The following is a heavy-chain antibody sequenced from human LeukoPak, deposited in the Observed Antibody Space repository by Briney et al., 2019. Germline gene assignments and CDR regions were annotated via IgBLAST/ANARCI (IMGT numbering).Heavy chain of an antibody. Sequence: GGSLRLSCAASGFTFSTYAMTWVRQAPGKGLHYVSAISIGGNTFFADSVKGRFTISRDNSKNTLYLQMSSLRVEDTAAYYCARIVQWPKGFDHWGQGTLVTVSS. J-gene: IGHJ4*02. CDR2: ISIGGNT. V-gene: IGHV3-23*01. D-gene: IGHD6-19*01. CDR1: GFTFSTYA. CDR3: ARIVQWPKGFDH.